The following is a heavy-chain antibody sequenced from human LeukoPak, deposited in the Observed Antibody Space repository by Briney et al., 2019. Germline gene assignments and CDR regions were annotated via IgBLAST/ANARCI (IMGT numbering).Heavy chain of an antibody. Sequence: PGGSLRLSCAASGLTFSGYEMNWVRQAPGKGLEWVSYISSSGRTIYYADSVKGRFTISRDNAKNSLYLQMNSLRVEDTAVYYCAGVIYYTSDAFDIWGQGTMVTVSS. D-gene: IGHD3-22*01. CDR2: ISSSGRTI. CDR1: GLTFSGYE. V-gene: IGHV3-48*03. CDR3: AGVIYYTSDAFDI. J-gene: IGHJ3*02.